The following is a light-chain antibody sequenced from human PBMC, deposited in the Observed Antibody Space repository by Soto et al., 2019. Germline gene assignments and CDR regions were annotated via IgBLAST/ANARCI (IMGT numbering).Light chain of an antibody. CDR1: ESVSRNY. CDR2: GAS. J-gene: IGKJ5*01. V-gene: IGKV3-20*01. Sequence: IGLTQSPGTLSLSPGERATLSCRASESVSRNYIAWYQQKPGQAPRLLIYGASSRATGIPDRFSGSGSGTDFTLTISRLEPEDFAVYYCQQYGSSPGTFGQGTRLETK. CDR3: QQYGSSPGT.